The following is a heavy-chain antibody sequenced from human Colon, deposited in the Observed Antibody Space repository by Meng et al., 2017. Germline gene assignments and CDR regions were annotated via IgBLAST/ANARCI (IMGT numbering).Heavy chain of an antibody. CDR3: ARDPAMVGTYYYYNMDV. D-gene: IGHD2-2*01. CDR2: IWYDGTNE. CDR1: GFTFTTYT. V-gene: IGHV3-33*01. Sequence: SCAAYGFTFTTYTMHWVRQAPGKGLEWVALIWYDGTNEFYADSVKGRFTISRDNSKNTLYLQMNSLRADDTAVYYCARDPAMVGTYYYYNMDVWGQGTTVTVSS. J-gene: IGHJ6*02.